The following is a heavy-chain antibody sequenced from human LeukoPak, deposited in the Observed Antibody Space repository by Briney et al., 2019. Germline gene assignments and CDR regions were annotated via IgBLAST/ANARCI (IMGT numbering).Heavy chain of an antibody. J-gene: IGHJ4*02. CDR2: ISGTSSTI. CDR1: GFTLSSYS. D-gene: IGHD1-26*01. Sequence: PGGSLRLSCAASGFTLSSYSMNWVRQAPGKGLEWVSCISGTSSTIYYADSVKGRFTISRDNAKTSLYLQMISLRAEDTAVYYCARRQGTTMLDFWGQGTLVTVSS. CDR3: ARRQGTTMLDF. V-gene: IGHV3-48*01.